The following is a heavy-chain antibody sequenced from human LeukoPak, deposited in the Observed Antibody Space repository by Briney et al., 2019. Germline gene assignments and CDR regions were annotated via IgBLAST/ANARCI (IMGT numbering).Heavy chain of an antibody. J-gene: IGHJ4*02. Sequence: GGSLRLSCAASGFTFSSYSKNWVRQAPGKGLEWVSSISSSSSYIYYADSVKGRFTISRDNAKNSLYLQMNSLRAEDTAVYYCAKDGGLWVSAHWGDSWGRGTLVTVSS. CDR2: ISSSSSYI. CDR1: GFTFSSYS. V-gene: IGHV3-21*04. CDR3: AKDGGLWVSAHWGDS. D-gene: IGHD7-27*01.